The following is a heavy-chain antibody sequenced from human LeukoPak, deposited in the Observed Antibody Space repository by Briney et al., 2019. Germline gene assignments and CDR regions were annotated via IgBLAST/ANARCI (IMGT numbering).Heavy chain of an antibody. CDR1: GFTFSSYA. CDR3: ASPNPYYEDAFDI. J-gene: IGHJ3*02. CDR2: ISYDGSNK. V-gene: IGHV3-30-3*01. D-gene: IGHD3-22*01. Sequence: PGGSLRLSCAASGFTFSSYAMHWVRQAPGKGLEWVAVISYDGSNKYYADSVKGRFTISRDNSKNTLYLQMDSLRAEDTAVYYCASPNPYYEDAFDIWAKGQWSPSLQ.